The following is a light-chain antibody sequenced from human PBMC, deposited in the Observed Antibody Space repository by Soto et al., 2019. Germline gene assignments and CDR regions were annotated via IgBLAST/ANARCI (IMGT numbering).Light chain of an antibody. Sequence: EIVLTQSPAILSLSPGERATLSCRASQSISSYVAWYQQKPGQAPRLLIYDASNRATGIPARFSGGGSETDFTLTISSLEPEDFAVYYCQQRNNWPPITFGQGTRLE. CDR3: QQRNNWPPIT. V-gene: IGKV3-11*01. J-gene: IGKJ5*01. CDR1: QSISSY. CDR2: DAS.